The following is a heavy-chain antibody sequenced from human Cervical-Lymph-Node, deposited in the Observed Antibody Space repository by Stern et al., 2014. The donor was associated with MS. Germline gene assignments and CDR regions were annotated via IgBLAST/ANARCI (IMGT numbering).Heavy chain of an antibody. J-gene: IGHJ5*02. CDR3: ALSSETSDRWYSLGYDL. CDR2: IFPVFGTP. V-gene: IGHV1-69*18. Sequence: VQLVESGAEVTKPGSSVKVSCKASGGTFSKFPSSWVRQAPGQGLEWMGRIFPVFGTPTYAQEFRCRVTITADVYTSTVYMELSSLRSDDTAVYYCALSSETSDRWYSLGYDLWGQGTLVTVSS. D-gene: IGHD6-13*01. CDR1: GGTFSKFP.